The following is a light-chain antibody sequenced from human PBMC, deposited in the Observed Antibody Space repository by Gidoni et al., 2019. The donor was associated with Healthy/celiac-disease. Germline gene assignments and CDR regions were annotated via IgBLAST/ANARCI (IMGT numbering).Light chain of an antibody. CDR2: GAS. V-gene: IGKV3-15*01. CDR3: QQYNNWPLMYT. Sequence: EIVMTQSPATLSVSPGERATLSCRASQSVSSNLAWYQQKPGQAPRLLIYGASTRATGIPARFSGSGSGTEFTLTISSLQSVYYCQQYNNWPLMYTFGQXTKLEIK. CDR1: QSVSSN. J-gene: IGKJ2*01.